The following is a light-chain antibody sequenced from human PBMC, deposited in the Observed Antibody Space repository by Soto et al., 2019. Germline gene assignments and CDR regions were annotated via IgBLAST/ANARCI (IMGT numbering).Light chain of an antibody. J-gene: IGLJ3*02. CDR1: SGHSSYI. CDR3: ETWDFNTRV. V-gene: IGLV4-60*02. CDR2: LEGSGSY. Sequence: QPVLTQSSSASASLGSSVKLTCTLSSGHSSYIIAWHQQQPRKAPRYLMKLEGSGSYNKGSEVPDRFSGSSSGADRYLTISNLQFEDEADYYCETWDFNTRVFGGGTQLTVL.